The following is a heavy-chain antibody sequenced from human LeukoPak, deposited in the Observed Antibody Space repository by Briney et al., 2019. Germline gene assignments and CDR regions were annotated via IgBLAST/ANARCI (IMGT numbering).Heavy chain of an antibody. V-gene: IGHV3-7*03. D-gene: IGHD3-10*01. J-gene: IGHJ4*02. CDR1: GFTFSNYW. CDR3: AREREFGEFFDY. CDR2: IKQDGSDK. Sequence: GGSLRLSCAASGFTFSNYWMSWVRQAPGKGLEWVANIKQDGSDKYYVDSVKGRFTISRDNAKNSLYLQMNSLRAEGTAVYYCAREREFGEFFDYWGQGTLVTVSS.